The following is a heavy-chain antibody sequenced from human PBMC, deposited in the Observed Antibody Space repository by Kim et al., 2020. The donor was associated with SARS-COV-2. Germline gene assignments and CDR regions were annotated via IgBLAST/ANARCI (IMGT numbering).Heavy chain of an antibody. CDR2: NGVT. J-gene: IGHJ4*02. CDR3: ARAVNFDN. V-gene: IGHV4-59*01. Sequence: NGVTNYNPSLKSRVTISLDKSKNQFSLNLYSVTAADTAIYYCARAVNFDNWGQGTLVTVSS. D-gene: IGHD6-19*01.